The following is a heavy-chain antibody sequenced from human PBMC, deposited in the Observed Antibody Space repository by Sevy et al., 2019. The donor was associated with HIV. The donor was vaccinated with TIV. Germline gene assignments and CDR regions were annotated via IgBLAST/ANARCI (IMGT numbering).Heavy chain of an antibody. D-gene: IGHD6-6*01. CDR1: GYTFTTYG. CDR2: ISAYNGNT. CDR3: ARDMVSSSSLYSYYGMDV. V-gene: IGHV1-18*04. J-gene: IGHJ6*02. Sequence: ASVKVSCKASGYTFTTYGISWVRQAPGQGLEWMGWISAYNGNTNYAQKLQGRVTMTTDTSTSTAYMELRSLRSDDTAVYYCARDMVSSSSLYSYYGMDVWDQGTTVTVSS.